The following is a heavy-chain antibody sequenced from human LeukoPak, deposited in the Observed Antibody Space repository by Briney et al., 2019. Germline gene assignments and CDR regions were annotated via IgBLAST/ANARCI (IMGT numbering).Heavy chain of an antibody. D-gene: IGHD3-3*01. Sequence: QPGGSLRLYCAASGFTFSSHAMGRVRQAPGKGLEWVSSITGSGGSTYYGDSVKCRFTIARDNSKNTLYLQMNSLRAEDTAVYYCAKDGGGDLECFPPMDVWGQGTTVTVSS. CDR3: AKDGGGDLECFPPMDV. CDR2: ITGSGGST. J-gene: IGHJ6*02. CDR1: GFTFSSHA. V-gene: IGHV3-23*01.